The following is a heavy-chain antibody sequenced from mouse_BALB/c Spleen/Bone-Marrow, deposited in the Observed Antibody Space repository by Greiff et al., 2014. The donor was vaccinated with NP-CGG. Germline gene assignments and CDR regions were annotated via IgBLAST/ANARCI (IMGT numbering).Heavy chain of an antibody. V-gene: IGHV7-3*02. CDR1: GFTFTDYY. CDR2: IRNKAYGYTA. J-gene: IGHJ4*01. CDR3: ARFPIDY. Sequence: EVKLMESGGGLVQPGGSLRLSCTTSGFTFTDYYMSWVRQPPGKALEWLAFIRNKAYGYTAVYSASVRGRFTISKDNSQSILYLQMNTLRAEDSATYYRARFPIDYWGQGTSVTVSS.